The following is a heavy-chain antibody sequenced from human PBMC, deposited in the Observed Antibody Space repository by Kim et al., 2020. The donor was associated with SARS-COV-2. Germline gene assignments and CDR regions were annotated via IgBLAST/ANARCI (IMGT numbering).Heavy chain of an antibody. J-gene: IGHJ5*02. CDR1: GYTFTSYD. Sequence: ASVKVSCTASGYTFTSYDINWVRQAPGQGLEWMGWMNPISGNTGYAQKFQGRVAMTRDSSISTAFMDLSSLTSEDTAVYYCARGPTVNVLVPLGKLQRHDWFDPWGQGTLVIVSS. V-gene: IGHV1-8*01. CDR3: ARGPTVNVLVPLGKLQRHDWFDP. CDR2: MNPISGNT. D-gene: IGHD2-2*01.